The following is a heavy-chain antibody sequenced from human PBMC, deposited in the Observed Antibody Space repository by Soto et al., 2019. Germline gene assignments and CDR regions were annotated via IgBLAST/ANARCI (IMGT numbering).Heavy chain of an antibody. CDR2: ISSHSSTL. D-gene: IGHD6-19*01. CDR3: VRDGSGNLYLNWFDP. Sequence: GGSLRLSCSASGFTFNSYGMHWVRQAPGKGLEWISYISSHSSTLHYADSVKGRFTISRDNAGNSLYLQMNSLRDEDTAVYYCVRDGSGNLYLNWFDPWGQGTLVTVSS. V-gene: IGHV3-48*02. J-gene: IGHJ5*02. CDR1: GFTFNSYG.